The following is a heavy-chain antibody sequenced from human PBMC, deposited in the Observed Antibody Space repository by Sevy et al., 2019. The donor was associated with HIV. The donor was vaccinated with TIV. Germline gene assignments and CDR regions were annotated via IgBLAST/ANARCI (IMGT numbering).Heavy chain of an antibody. V-gene: IGHV3-23*01. CDR1: GFTSTPYA. CDR2: ISGSGAIT. CDR3: AKDRYYFDSSGYCYHHDAFNV. D-gene: IGHD3-22*01. J-gene: IGHJ3*01. Sequence: GGSLRLSCATSGFTSTPYAVAWVRQAPGKGLEWVAAISGSGAITYYADSRKARLIISRDRTNNTVYLQMKRLRAEDTVLYYFAKDRYYFDSSGYCYHHDAFNVWGRGTMVTVSS.